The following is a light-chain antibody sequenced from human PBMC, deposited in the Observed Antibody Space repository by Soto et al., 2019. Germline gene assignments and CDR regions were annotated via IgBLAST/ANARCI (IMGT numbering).Light chain of an antibody. J-gene: IGKJ2*01. Sequence: IVMTQSPSTLSVSPGESATLSCRATQSVSTNLAWYQQKPGQAPRLLIYGASTRATGVPARFSGSGSGAEFTLTISSLQSEDFAVYYCQQYNNWRSYTFGQGTKVDIK. CDR3: QQYNNWRSYT. CDR1: QSVSTN. V-gene: IGKV3-15*01. CDR2: GAS.